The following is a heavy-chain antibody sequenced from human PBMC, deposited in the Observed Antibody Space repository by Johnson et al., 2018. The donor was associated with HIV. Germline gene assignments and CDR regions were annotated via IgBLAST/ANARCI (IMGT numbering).Heavy chain of an antibody. Sequence: VQLVESGGGVVRPGGSLRLSCAVSGFTFDDYGMSWVRQVPGKGLEWVSGINWNGGSTYYADSVKGRFTISRDNSKNTLYLQMNSLRAEDTAVYYCARGCRDGYTCDAFDIWGQGTMVTVSS. V-gene: IGHV3-20*04. D-gene: IGHD5-24*01. J-gene: IGHJ3*02. CDR1: GFTFDDYG. CDR2: INWNGGST. CDR3: ARGCRDGYTCDAFDI.